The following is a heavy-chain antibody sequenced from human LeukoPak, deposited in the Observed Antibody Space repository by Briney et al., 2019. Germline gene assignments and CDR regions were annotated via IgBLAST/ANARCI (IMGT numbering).Heavy chain of an antibody. CDR2: IDPSDSYT. V-gene: IGHV5-10-1*01. J-gene: IGHJ3*02. D-gene: IGHD4-17*01. CDR1: GYSFTSHW. Sequence: GASLKISCKGSGYSFTSHWISGVRQMPGKGLEWRGRIDPSDSYTNFSPCFRGHVTISADKSISTAYLQWSSLRASDTAMYYCARLGDYGDYDAFDIWGQGTMVTVSS. CDR3: ARLGDYGDYDAFDI.